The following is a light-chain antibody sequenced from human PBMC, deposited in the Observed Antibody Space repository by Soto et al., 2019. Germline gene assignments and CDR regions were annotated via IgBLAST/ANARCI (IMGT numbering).Light chain of an antibody. CDR3: CSSATESTYV. CDR2: KGT. V-gene: IGLV2-23*01. CDR1: SSDVGAYNS. Sequence: QSVLAQPASVSGSPGQSITISCTGTSSDVGAYNSVSWYQQHPHRAPQVIIYKGTQRPSGVSHRFSGSTSGNAASLTISALQTDDEADYFCCSSATESTYVCGTGTKVTVL. J-gene: IGLJ1*01.